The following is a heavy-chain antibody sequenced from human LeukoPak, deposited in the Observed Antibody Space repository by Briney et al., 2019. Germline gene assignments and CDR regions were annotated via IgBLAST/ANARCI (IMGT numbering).Heavy chain of an antibody. CDR1: GFTFSSYA. J-gene: IGHJ3*02. D-gene: IGHD6-19*01. V-gene: IGHV3-23*01. Sequence: GGSLRLSCAASGFTFSSYAMSWVRQAPGKGLKWVSAISGSGGSTYYADSVKGRFTISRDNSKNTLYLQMNSLRAEDTAVYYCAKEGHVAGTRTGDAFDIWGQGTMVTVSS. CDR2: ISGSGGST. CDR3: AKEGHVAGTRTGDAFDI.